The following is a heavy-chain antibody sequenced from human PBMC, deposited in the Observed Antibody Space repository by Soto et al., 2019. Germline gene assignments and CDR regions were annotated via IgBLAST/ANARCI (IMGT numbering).Heavy chain of an antibody. CDR3: AKGWDVKYFDK. CDR2: IFSSGRT. D-gene: IGHD1-26*01. CDR1: GASLLSSY. V-gene: IGHV4-4*07. J-gene: IGHJ4*02. Sequence: SETLSLTCSVSGASLLSSYWSWVRQPAGKGLEWIGHIFSSGRTSYNPSLKSRLTMSIDTSKNLFSLNLSSVTAADTAVYYCAKGWDVKYFDKWGQGTLVTVSS.